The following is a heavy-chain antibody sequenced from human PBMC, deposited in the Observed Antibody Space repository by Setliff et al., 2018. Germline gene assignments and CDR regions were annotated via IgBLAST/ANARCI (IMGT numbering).Heavy chain of an antibody. J-gene: IGHJ4*02. CDR1: GFTYKNDW. V-gene: IGHV3-7*01. CDR3: AKVKKPLIRGSGFDY. Sequence: GGSLRLSCGASGFTYKNDWVSWVRQAPGKGLEWLASINPDGSEKYYVDSVKGRFTISRDNSENTLFLQMTSLRPEDTGIYYCAKVKKPLIRGSGFDYWGRGTLVTVSS. CDR2: INPDGSEK. D-gene: IGHD2-8*01.